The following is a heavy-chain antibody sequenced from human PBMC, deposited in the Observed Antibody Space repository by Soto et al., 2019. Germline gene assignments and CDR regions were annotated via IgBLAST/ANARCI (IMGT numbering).Heavy chain of an antibody. V-gene: IGHV1-3*01. D-gene: IGHD3-3*01. J-gene: IGHJ6*02. CDR3: ARDLGNSPAFTIFGVVSEPKYYYGMDV. CDR2: INAGSGNT. CDR1: GYTSTNYG. Sequence: ASVKVSCKASGYTSTNYGMHWVRQAPGQRLEWMGWINAGSGNTNYSQKLQGRITMTRDTSTSTAYMELRSLRSDDTAVYYCARDLGNSPAFTIFGVVSEPKYYYGMDVWGQGTTVTVSS.